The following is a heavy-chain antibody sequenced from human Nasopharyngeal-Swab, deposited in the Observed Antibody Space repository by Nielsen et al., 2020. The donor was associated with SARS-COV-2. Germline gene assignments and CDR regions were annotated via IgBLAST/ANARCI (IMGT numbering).Heavy chain of an antibody. CDR2: IKSKTDGGTT. J-gene: IGHJ4*02. Sequence: GGSLRLSCAASGFTFSNAWMSWVRQAPGKGLEWVGRIKSKTDGGTTDYAAPVKGRFTISRDDSKNTLYLQMNSLRAEDTAVYYCARDPDIAAALYFDYWGQGTLVTVSS. D-gene: IGHD6-13*01. V-gene: IGHV3-15*01. CDR3: ARDPDIAAALYFDY. CDR1: GFTFSNAW.